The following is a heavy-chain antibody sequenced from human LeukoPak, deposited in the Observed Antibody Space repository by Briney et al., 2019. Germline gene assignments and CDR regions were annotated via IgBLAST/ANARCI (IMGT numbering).Heavy chain of an antibody. CDR2: IYHSGST. D-gene: IGHD4-23*01. J-gene: IGHJ4*02. V-gene: IGHV4-4*02. CDR1: GGSISSNNW. CDR3: ARDRGGNNYYFGY. Sequence: SETLSLTCAVSGGSISSNNWWTWVRQPPGKGLEWVGEIYHSGSTNYNPSLKSRVTFSVDKSKNQFSLKLSSVTAADTAVYYCARDRGGNNYYFGYWGQGTLVTVSS.